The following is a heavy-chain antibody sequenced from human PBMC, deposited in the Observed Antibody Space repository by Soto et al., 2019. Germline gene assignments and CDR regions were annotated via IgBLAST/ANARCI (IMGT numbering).Heavy chain of an antibody. D-gene: IGHD4-17*01. CDR2: INHSGST. J-gene: IGHJ4*02. CDR3: ARVRTNGDESDY. V-gene: IGHV4-34*01. Sequence: PSETLSLTCAVYGGSFSGYYWSWIRQPPGKGLEWIGEINHSGSTNYNPSLKSRVTISVDTSKNQFSLKLSSVTAADTAVYYCARVRTNGDESDYWGQGTLVTVSS. CDR1: GGSFSGYY.